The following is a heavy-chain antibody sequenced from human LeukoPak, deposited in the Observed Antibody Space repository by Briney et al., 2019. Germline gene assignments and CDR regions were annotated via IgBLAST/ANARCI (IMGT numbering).Heavy chain of an antibody. Sequence: GGSLRLSCAASGFSFWSYAMSWVRQAPGKGLEWVSAISASGTDTYNADSAKGRFTISRDNPKNTLYLQMNSLRAEDTATYYCAKGTAMTPLYYFDYWGQGALVTVSS. J-gene: IGHJ4*02. CDR3: AKGTAMTPLYYFDY. CDR1: GFSFWSYA. V-gene: IGHV3-23*01. CDR2: ISASGTDT. D-gene: IGHD1-1*01.